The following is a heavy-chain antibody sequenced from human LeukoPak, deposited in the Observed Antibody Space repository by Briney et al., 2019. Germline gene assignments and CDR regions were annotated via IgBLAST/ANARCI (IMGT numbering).Heavy chain of an antibody. Sequence: GGSLRLSRAASGFTFDDYAMHWVRQAPGKGLEWVSHISWNSGSITYADSVKGRFTISRDNAKNSLFLQMNSLRAEDTAVYYCARDRGWIQHDIWGQGTMVTVSS. J-gene: IGHJ3*02. CDR1: GFTFDDYA. V-gene: IGHV3-9*01. CDR2: ISWNSGSI. D-gene: IGHD5-18*01. CDR3: ARDRGWIQHDI.